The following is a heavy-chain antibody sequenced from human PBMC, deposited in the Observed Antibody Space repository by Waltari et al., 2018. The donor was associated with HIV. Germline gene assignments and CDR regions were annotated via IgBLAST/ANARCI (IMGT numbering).Heavy chain of an antibody. D-gene: IGHD6-19*01. CDR1: GFTFTNYW. CDR2: SWPSDSYT. CDR3: ASPKGGWLFAFDV. Sequence: QLVQSGGEVKQTGESLKISCKGSGFTFTNYWIAWVRQMPGKGLEWMGMSWPSDSYTKYSPSFQGHVTIAADRSTSTAYLQWSSLRASDTAMYYCASPKGGWLFAFDVWGQGTKVTVSS. J-gene: IGHJ3*01. V-gene: IGHV5-51*01.